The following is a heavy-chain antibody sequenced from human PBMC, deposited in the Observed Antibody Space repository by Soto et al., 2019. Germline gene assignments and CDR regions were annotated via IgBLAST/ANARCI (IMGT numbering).Heavy chain of an antibody. CDR3: VRQVTYMLGV. Sequence: PSETLSLTCAVSGVSITSTTYFWAWIRQPPGKGLEWIGTLSYAGNTYYNPSLQSRVTISADTSKNQFSLMLTSLTAADTAVYYCVRQVTYMLGVWGNGTTVT. D-gene: IGHD2-21*02. CDR2: LSYAGNT. CDR1: GVSITSTTYF. J-gene: IGHJ6*03. V-gene: IGHV4-39*01.